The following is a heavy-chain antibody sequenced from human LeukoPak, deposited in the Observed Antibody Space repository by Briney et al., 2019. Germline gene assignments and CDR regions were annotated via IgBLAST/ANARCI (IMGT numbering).Heavy chain of an antibody. CDR3: AKDLDSTGSYTPDP. D-gene: IGHD3-22*01. J-gene: IGHJ5*02. Sequence: GGSLRLSCAASGFTFSRYAMNWVRQAPGKGLEWVSPISVGGGNTHYADSVQGRFTISRDDSQNKLYLQMNNLRAEDTAVYYCAKDLDSTGSYTPDPWGQGTLVTVSP. V-gene: IGHV3-23*01. CDR1: GFTFSRYA. CDR2: ISVGGGNT.